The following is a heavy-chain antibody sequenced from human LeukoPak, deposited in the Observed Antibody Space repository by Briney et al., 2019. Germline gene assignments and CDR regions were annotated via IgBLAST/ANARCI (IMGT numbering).Heavy chain of an antibody. Sequence: ASVKVSCKASGGTFSSYAITWVRQAPGQGLEWMGWISGSSGNTRYAQKFQGRVTITTDESTSTAYMELSSLRSEDTAVYYCARDRCSSTSCPDAFDIWGQGTMVTVSS. J-gene: IGHJ3*02. D-gene: IGHD2-2*01. CDR2: ISGSSGNT. CDR3: ARDRCSSTSCPDAFDI. V-gene: IGHV1-69*05. CDR1: GGTFSSYA.